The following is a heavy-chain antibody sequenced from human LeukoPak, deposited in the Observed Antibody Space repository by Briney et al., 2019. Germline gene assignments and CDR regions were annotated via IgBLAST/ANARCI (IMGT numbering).Heavy chain of an antibody. CDR2: LDPEDGET. D-gene: IGHD4-17*01. Sequence: ASVKVSCKVSGYTLTELSMHWVRQAPGKGLEWMGGLDPEDGETIYAQKSQGRVTMTEDTSTDTAYMELSSLRSEDTAVYYCATTTRYGDYPSYYFDYWGQGTLVTVSS. CDR3: ATTTRYGDYPSYYFDY. V-gene: IGHV1-24*01. J-gene: IGHJ4*02. CDR1: GYTLTELS.